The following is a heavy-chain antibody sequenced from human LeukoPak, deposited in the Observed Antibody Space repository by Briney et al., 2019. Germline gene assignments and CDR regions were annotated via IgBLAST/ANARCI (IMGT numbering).Heavy chain of an antibody. V-gene: IGHV3-23*01. J-gene: IGHJ5*02. Sequence: GGSLRLSCAASGFTFSSYAMSWVRQAPGKGLEWVSAISGSGGSTYYADSVKGRFTISRDNSKNTLYLQMNSLRAEDTAVYYCAREGTYYDSSGYYVSWGQGTLVTVSS. CDR1: GFTFSSYA. CDR3: AREGTYYDSSGYYVS. D-gene: IGHD3-22*01. CDR2: ISGSGGST.